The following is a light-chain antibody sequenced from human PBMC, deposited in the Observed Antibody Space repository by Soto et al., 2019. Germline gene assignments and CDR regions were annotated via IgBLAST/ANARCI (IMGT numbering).Light chain of an antibody. Sequence: EIVMTQSPATLSVSPGERATLSCRASQSVGRNLAWYQQKPGQAPRLLIYGASTRATGIPARFSGSGSGTEFTLTISSLQSEDFAIFSCQKYNHWLPLTCGGGTKVEIK. J-gene: IGKJ4*01. CDR2: GAS. CDR3: QKYNHWLPLT. CDR1: QSVGRN. V-gene: IGKV3-15*01.